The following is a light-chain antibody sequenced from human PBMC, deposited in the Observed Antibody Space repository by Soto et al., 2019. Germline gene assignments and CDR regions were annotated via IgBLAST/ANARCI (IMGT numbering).Light chain of an antibody. J-gene: IGKJ1*01. Sequence: DIQMTQSPSTLSASVGDRVTITCRASKSISNWLAWYQQKPGKAPKLLIFKASTLESGVPSRFSGSGSGTEFTLNISSLQPDDSATYHCQQYDTYPRTFGQGTKVDIK. CDR2: KAS. CDR3: QQYDTYPRT. CDR1: KSISNW. V-gene: IGKV1-5*03.